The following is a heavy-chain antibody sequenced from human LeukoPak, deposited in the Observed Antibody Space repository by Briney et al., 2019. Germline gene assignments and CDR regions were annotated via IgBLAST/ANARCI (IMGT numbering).Heavy chain of an antibody. CDR3: ARAGDDISGSFSPFDY. V-gene: IGHV3-23*01. CDR1: GFTFSSYA. J-gene: IGHJ4*02. D-gene: IGHD3-22*01. Sequence: QPGGSLRLSCAASGFTFSSYAMSWVRQAPGKGLEWVSAISGSGGSTYYADSVKGRFTISRDNSKNTLYLQMNSLRAEDTAVYYCARAGDDISGSFSPFDYWGQGSLVTVSS. CDR2: ISGSGGST.